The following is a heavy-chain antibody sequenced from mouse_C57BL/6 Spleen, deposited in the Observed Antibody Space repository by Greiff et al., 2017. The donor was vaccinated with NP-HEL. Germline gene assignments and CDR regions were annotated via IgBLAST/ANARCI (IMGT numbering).Heavy chain of an antibody. D-gene: IGHD4-1*01. CDR1: GYSFTGYF. CDR2: INPYNGDT. Sequence: EVKLVESGPELVKPGDSVKISCKASGYSFTGYFMNWVMQSHGKSLEWIGRINPYNGDTFYNQKFKGKATLTVDKSSSTAHMELRSLTSEDSAVYYCARFDWDLYYFDYWGQGTTLTVSS. V-gene: IGHV1-20*01. J-gene: IGHJ2*01. CDR3: ARFDWDLYYFDY.